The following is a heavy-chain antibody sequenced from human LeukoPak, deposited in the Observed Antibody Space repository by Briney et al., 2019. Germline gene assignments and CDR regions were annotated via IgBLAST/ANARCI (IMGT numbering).Heavy chain of an antibody. CDR1: GYTFTKYY. Sequence: ASVKVSCKASGYTFTKYYMHWVRQAPGQGLEWMGIINPSGGSTSYAQKFQGRVTMTRDTSTSRVYMEVSSLRSEDTAVYYCARDSNSGAFGIWGQGTMVTVS. CDR3: ARDSNSGAFGI. J-gene: IGHJ3*02. V-gene: IGHV1-46*01. CDR2: INPSGGST. D-gene: IGHD6-6*01.